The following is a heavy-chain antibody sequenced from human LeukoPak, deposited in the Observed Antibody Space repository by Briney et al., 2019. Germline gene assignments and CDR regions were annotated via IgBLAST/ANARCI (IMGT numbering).Heavy chain of an antibody. CDR3: ARVYYGSGSYYFNFDY. CDR2: IYYSVST. V-gene: IGHV4-31*03. Sequence: SETLSLTCTVSGGSISSGGYYWSWIRQHPGKGLEWIGYIYYSVSTYYNPSLKGRVTISVDTSKNQFSLKLSSVTAADTAVYYCARVYYGSGSYYFNFDYWGQGTLVTVSS. CDR1: GGSISSGGYY. J-gene: IGHJ4*02. D-gene: IGHD3-10*01.